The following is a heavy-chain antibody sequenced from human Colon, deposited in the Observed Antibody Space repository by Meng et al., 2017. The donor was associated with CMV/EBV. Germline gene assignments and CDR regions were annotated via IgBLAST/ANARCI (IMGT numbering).Heavy chain of an antibody. D-gene: IGHD3-22*01. Sequence: SGFPVNGYGIHWVRQFPGKGLGWVAVLWYDGSRKYFADYVQGRFSISRDDSKNTVYLQMNSLRAEDTAVYYCARDNDGSSHYSQFDYWGQGTLVTVSS. V-gene: IGHV3-33*01. CDR3: ARDNDGSSHYSQFDY. J-gene: IGHJ4*02. CDR2: LWYDGSRK. CDR1: GFPVNGYG.